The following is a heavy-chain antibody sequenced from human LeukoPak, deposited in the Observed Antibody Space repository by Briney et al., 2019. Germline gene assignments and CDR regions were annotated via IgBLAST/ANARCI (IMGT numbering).Heavy chain of an antibody. Sequence: SGTLSLTCAVSGGSISSSNWWSWVRHPPGKGLEWIGEIYHSGSTNYNPSLKSRVTISVDKSKNQFSLKLSSVTAADTAVYYCARAGARFHEIAVAALRGPFDYWGQGTLVTVSS. J-gene: IGHJ4*02. D-gene: IGHD6-19*01. V-gene: IGHV4-4*02. CDR1: GGSISSSNW. CDR2: IYHSGST. CDR3: ARAGARFHEIAVAALRGPFDY.